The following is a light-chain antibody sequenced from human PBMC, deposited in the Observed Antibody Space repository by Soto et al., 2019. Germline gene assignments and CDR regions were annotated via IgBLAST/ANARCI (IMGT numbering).Light chain of an antibody. V-gene: IGKV3-20*01. J-gene: IGKJ1*01. Sequence: EIVLTQSPGTLSLSPGERATLSCRASQRISISYLAWYQQRPGQAPSLLIYGTSSRATGIPDRFSGSGSGTDFTLTISRVEPEDFAVYYWQQYGGSPWTFGQGTKVEIK. CDR1: QRISISY. CDR2: GTS. CDR3: QQYGGSPWT.